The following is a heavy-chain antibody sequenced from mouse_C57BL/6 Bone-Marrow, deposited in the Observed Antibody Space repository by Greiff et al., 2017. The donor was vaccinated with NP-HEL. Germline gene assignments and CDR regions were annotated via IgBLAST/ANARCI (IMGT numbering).Heavy chain of an antibody. D-gene: IGHD2-2*01. CDR3: ARDLLYGYDGGLDY. J-gene: IGHJ2*01. CDR2: INPSSGYT. Sequence: VQLQQSGAELARPGASVKMSCKASGYTFTSYTMHWVKQRPGQGLEWIGYINPSSGYTKYNQKFKDKATLTADKSSSTAYMHMSSLTSEDSAVYYGARDLLYGYDGGLDYWGQGTTLTVSS. CDR1: GYTFTSYT. V-gene: IGHV1-4*01.